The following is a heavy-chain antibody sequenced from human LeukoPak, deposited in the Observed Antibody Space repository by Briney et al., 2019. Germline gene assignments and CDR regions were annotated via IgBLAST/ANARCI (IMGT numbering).Heavy chain of an antibody. CDR1: GGSISSGGYY. D-gene: IGHD2-2*02. J-gene: IGHJ5*02. V-gene: IGHV4-31*03. CDR3: ARVLDCSSTSCYTSIGGWFDP. Sequence: TLSLTCTVSGGSISSGGYYWSWIRQHPGKGLEWIGYIYYSGSTYYNPSLKSRVTISVDTSKNQFSLKLSSVTAADTAVYYCARVLDCSSTSCYTSIGGWFDPWGQGTLVTVSS. CDR2: IYYSGST.